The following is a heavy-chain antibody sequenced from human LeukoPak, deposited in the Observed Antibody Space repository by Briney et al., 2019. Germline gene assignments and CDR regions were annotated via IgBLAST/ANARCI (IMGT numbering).Heavy chain of an antibody. D-gene: IGHD6-19*01. CDR1: GFTFDDYA. Sequence: GGSLRLSCAASGFTFDDYAMHWVRQAPGKGLEWVSGISWNSGSIGYADSVKGRFTISRDNAKNSLYLQMNSLRAEDTALYYCAKDGAQWLVRGTFDPWGQGALVIVSS. J-gene: IGHJ5*02. CDR3: AKDGAQWLVRGTFDP. V-gene: IGHV3-9*01. CDR2: ISWNSGSI.